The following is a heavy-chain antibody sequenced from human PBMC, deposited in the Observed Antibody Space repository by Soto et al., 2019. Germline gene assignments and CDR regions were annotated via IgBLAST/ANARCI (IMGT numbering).Heavy chain of an antibody. D-gene: IGHD2-15*01. V-gene: IGHV2-26*01. J-gene: IGHJ5*02. CDR3: ARRVRHFVIPNDWFDP. CDR1: GLSLSNARMG. CDR2: IFSNDDK. Sequence: SGPTLVNPTETLTLTCTVSGLSLSNARMGVSWIRQPPGKALEWLAHIFSNDDKSYSTSLETRLTISKDTSKSQVVFTMTNMDPVDTAPYYCARRVRHFVIPNDWFDPWGQGTLVTVSS.